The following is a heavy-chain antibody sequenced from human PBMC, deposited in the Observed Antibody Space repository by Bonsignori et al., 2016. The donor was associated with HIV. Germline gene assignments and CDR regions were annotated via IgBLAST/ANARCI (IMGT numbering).Heavy chain of an antibody. J-gene: IGHJ4*02. V-gene: IGHV4-30-4*01. CDR3: ARVGGRRDGSNLYYFDY. Sequence: RQAPGKGLECIGYIYYSGSTYYNPSLKSRVSISVDSSKNQFSLKLSSVTAADTAVYYCARVGGRRDGSNLYYFDYWGQGTLVTVSS. CDR2: IYYSGST. D-gene: IGHD5-24*01.